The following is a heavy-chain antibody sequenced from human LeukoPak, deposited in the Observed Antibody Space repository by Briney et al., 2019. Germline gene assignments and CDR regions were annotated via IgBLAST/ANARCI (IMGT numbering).Heavy chain of an antibody. CDR2: IYHSGST. CDR3: ARHGNCSSTSCFDY. V-gene: IGHV4-38-2*01. J-gene: IGHJ4*02. Sequence: SETLSLTCAVSGYSISSGYYWGWIRQPPGKGLEWIGSIYHSGSTYYNPSLKSRVTISVDTSKNQFSLKLSSMTAADTAVYYCARHGNCSSTSCFDYWGQGTLVTVSS. D-gene: IGHD2-2*01. CDR1: GYSISSGYY.